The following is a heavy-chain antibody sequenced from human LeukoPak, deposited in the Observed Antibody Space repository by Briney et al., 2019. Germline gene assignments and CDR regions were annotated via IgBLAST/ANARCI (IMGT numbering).Heavy chain of an antibody. Sequence: GGSLRLSCAASGLMSWVRQAPGKGLERVASIKADGGEKYYVDSVKGRFTVSRDSTKNSLYLQMNSLRAEDTAVYYCTRPRYRGFDYWGQGILVTVSS. CDR2: IKADGGEK. J-gene: IGHJ4*02. D-gene: IGHD3-16*02. CDR3: TRPRYRGFDY. V-gene: IGHV3-7*01. CDR1: GL.